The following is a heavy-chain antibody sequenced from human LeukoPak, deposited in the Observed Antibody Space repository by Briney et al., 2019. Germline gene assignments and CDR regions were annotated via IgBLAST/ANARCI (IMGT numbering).Heavy chain of an antibody. V-gene: IGHV3-7*03. CDR2: IKQGGGEI. D-gene: IGHD3-22*01. CDR1: GFTFSNYW. CDR3: ARDKGDYDTSGSLFVF. Sequence: GGSLRLSCAASGFTFSNYWMGWVRQAPGKRLEWVANIKQGGGEIYYVDSVKGRFTISRDNAKNSLYLQMNSLRAEDTAVYYCARDKGDYDTSGSLFVFGGQGTLVTVSS. J-gene: IGHJ4*02.